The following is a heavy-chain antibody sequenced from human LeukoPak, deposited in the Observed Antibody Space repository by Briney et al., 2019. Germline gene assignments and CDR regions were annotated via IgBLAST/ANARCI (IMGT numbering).Heavy chain of an antibody. CDR1: GGTFSSYA. Sequence: ASVKVSCKASGGTFSSYAISWVRQAPGQGLEWMGGIIPIFGTANYAQKFQGRVTITADKSTSTAYMELSSLRSEDTAVYYCARSHVDTLRYFDWLLYLGAFDIWGQGTMVTVSS. J-gene: IGHJ3*02. D-gene: IGHD3-9*01. CDR2: IIPIFGTA. CDR3: ARSHVDTLRYFDWLLYLGAFDI. V-gene: IGHV1-69*06.